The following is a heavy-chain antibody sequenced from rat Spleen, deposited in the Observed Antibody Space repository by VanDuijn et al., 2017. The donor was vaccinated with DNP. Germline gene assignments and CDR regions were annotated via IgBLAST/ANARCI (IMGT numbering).Heavy chain of an antibody. CDR1: GFTFSDYY. CDR3: ARHGNGPYYFDY. V-gene: IGHV5-22*01. D-gene: IGHD3-1*01. CDR2: ISPSGGST. J-gene: IGHJ2*01. Sequence: EVQLVESGGDLVQPGRSLKLSCAASGFTFSDYYMAWVRQAPKKGLEWVAAISPSGGSTYYRDCVKGRFTVSRDNAKSSLYLQMNSLRSEDTATYYCARHGNGPYYFDYWGQGVMVSVSS.